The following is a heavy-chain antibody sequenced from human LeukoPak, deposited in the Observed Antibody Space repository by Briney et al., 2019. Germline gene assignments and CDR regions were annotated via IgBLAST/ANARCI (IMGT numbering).Heavy chain of an antibody. J-gene: IGHJ4*02. CDR1: GFTFSNYA. CDR2: ISASGDST. CDR3: ARWATSYDF. Sequence: SGGSLRLSCAVSGFTFSNYAMSWVRQAPGKGLEWVSVISASGDSTYYADSVKGRFTVSRDNSRNTLYLQMNSLRAEDTAVYFCARWATSYDFWGQGTLVTVSS. V-gene: IGHV3-23*01. D-gene: IGHD3-10*01.